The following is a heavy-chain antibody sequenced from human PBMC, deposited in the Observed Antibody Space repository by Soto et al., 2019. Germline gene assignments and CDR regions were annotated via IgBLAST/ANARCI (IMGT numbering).Heavy chain of an antibody. CDR1: GYTFTSYA. CDR3: ARGPGGPDGPGDY. V-gene: IGHV1-3*01. Sequence: QVQLVQSGAEVKKPGASVKVSCKASGYTFTSYAMHWVRHAPGQRLEWMGWINAGKGNTKYSQKFQGRVTITRDTSASTAYMELSSLRSEDTAVYYCARGPGGPDGPGDYWGQGTLVTVSS. J-gene: IGHJ4*02. D-gene: IGHD2-15*01. CDR2: INAGKGNT.